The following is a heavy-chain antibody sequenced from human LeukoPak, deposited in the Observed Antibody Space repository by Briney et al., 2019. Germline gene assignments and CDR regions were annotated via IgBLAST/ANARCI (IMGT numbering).Heavy chain of an antibody. CDR3: AREPYYGSGRNYFDY. D-gene: IGHD3-10*01. CDR1: GGSISSGGYY. Sequence: ASETLSLTCTVSGGSISSGGYYWSWIRQHPGKGLEWIGYIYYSGSTYYNPPLKSRVTISVDTSKNQFSLKLSSVTAADTAVYYCAREPYYGSGRNYFDYWGQGTLVTVSS. CDR2: IYYSGST. V-gene: IGHV4-31*03. J-gene: IGHJ4*02.